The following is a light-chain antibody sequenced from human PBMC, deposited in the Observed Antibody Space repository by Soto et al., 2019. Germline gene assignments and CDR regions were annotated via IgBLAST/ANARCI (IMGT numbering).Light chain of an antibody. CDR3: QQYATSPPT. V-gene: IGKV3-20*01. J-gene: IGKJ4*01. CDR2: GAS. Sequence: EIVLTQSPGTLSLSPGERATLSCRASQSVSSSYLAWYQQKPGQALRLLIYGASNRATGIPDRFSGSGSGTDFTLTIGRLEPEDFAVYYCQQYATSPPTFGGGTKVEIK. CDR1: QSVSSSY.